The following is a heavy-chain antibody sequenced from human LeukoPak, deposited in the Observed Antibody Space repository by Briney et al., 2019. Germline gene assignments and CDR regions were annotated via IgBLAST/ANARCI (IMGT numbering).Heavy chain of an antibody. Sequence: ASVTVSCKAPGHTFSSCYIHWVRQAPGQGLEWMGWSNPNSGGTNYAQKSQGMVTMTTDTSISTAYMEVSRLRSDDTAVYYCARVRIGQQLDKYYYYAMDVWGQGTTVTVSS. CDR3: ARVRIGQQLDKYYYYAMDV. J-gene: IGHJ6*02. D-gene: IGHD6-13*01. CDR1: GHTFSSCY. V-gene: IGHV1-2*02. CDR2: SNPNSGGT.